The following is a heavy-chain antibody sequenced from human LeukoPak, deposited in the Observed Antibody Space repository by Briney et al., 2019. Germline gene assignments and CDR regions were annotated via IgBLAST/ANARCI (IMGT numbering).Heavy chain of an antibody. V-gene: IGHV4-59*12. CDR3: AKGAGGFSYYNWFDP. J-gene: IGHJ5*02. Sequence: PSETLSLTCTVSGGAISGYYWSWIRQPPGKGLEWIGYIYFSGTTNYNPSLKSRVTISVDTSKNQFSLKLASVTAADTAIYYCAKGAGGFSYYNWFDPWGQGTLVTVSS. CDR2: IYFSGTT. D-gene: IGHD5-18*01. CDR1: GGAISGYY.